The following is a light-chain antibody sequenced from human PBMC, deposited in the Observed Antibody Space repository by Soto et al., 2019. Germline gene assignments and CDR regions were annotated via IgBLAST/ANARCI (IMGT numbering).Light chain of an antibody. CDR3: AAWDDSLNGRYV. J-gene: IGLJ1*01. CDR1: SSHIGSNT. Sequence: QSVLTQPPSASGTPGQRVIISCSGSSSHIGSNTVNWYQQLPGTAPKLLIYSNNQRPSGVPDRFSGPKSGTSASLAISGLQSEDEADYYCAAWDDSLNGRYVFGTGTKLTVL. V-gene: IGLV1-44*01. CDR2: SNN.